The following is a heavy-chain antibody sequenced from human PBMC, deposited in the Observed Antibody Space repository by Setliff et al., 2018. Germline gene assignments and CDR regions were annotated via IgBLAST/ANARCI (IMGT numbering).Heavy chain of an antibody. CDR2: ISYDGTNK. CDR3: ARLAGNYYGMDV. CDR1: GFNFSSYA. V-gene: IGHV3-30-3*01. D-gene: IGHD3-10*01. J-gene: IGHJ6*02. Sequence: PGGSLRLSCEGSGFNFSSYAMHWVRQAPGKGLQWVAVISYDGTNKYYADSVKGRFTISRDNAKNTLYLQMNSLRAEDTAVYYCARLAGNYYGMDVWGQGTTVTVSS.